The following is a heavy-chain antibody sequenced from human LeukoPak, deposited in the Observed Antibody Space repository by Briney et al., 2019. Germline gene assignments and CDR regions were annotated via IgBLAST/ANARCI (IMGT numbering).Heavy chain of an antibody. CDR1: GYTLTESS. D-gene: IGHD6-19*01. V-gene: IGHV1-24*01. J-gene: IGHJ6*02. CDR2: IDPEDGET. Sequence: ASVKVSCKVSGYTLTESSMHWVRQAPGKGLEWMGGIDPEDGETIYAQKFQGRVTMTEDTSTDTAYMELSSLRSEDTAVYYCATLLVAGPPRRYYYYYGMDVWRQGTTVTVSS. CDR3: ATLLVAGPPRRYYYYYGMDV.